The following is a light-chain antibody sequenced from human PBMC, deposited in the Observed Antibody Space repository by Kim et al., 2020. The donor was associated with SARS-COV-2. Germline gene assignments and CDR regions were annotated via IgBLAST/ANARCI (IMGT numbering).Light chain of an antibody. J-gene: IGKJ2*01. CDR2: GAS. V-gene: IGKV3-20*01. Sequence: PGERATLSCRASQSVSSSYLAWYQQRPGQAPRLLINGASSRATGIPDRFSGSGSGTDFTLTISRLEPEDFAVYYCQQYGSSPPYTFGQGTKLEI. CDR1: QSVSSSY. CDR3: QQYGSSPPYT.